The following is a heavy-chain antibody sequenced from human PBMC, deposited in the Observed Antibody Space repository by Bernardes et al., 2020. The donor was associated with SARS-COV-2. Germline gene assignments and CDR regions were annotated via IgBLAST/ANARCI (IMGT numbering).Heavy chain of an antibody. J-gene: IGHJ4*02. D-gene: IGHD3-22*01. CDR1: GLAFTNTD. CDR2: ISAIRNT. V-gene: IGHV3-23*01. Sequence: SLSLSCVTSGLAFTNTDMAWVRQAPGRGLEWVSTISAIRNTHYADPVMGRFTISRDDVNNALYLQMNNLRVEDTATYYCTTELQYDNLYWGQGALVTGSS. CDR3: TTELQYDNLY.